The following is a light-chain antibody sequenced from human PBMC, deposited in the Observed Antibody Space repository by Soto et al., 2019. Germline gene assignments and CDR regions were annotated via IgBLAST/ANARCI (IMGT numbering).Light chain of an antibody. CDR1: QNINTW. Sequence: IQMTQSPSTLSASVGDRVIITCRDSQNINTWLAWYQQKPGKAPRLLIYRASSLENGVPSRFGGRGSGTQFIFTISSLQPDDSATYYCQQYSSDSTFGQGTKVEIK. V-gene: IGKV1-5*03. J-gene: IGKJ1*01. CDR3: QQYSSDST. CDR2: RAS.